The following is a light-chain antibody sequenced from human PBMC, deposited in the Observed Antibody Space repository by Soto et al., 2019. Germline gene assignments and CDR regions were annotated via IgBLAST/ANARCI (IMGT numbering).Light chain of an antibody. CDR3: QKYNSAPQT. Sequence: DIQMTQSPSSLSASVGDRVTITCRASQGIIDYLAWYQQKPGKAPKLLIYAASTLQSGVPSRFSGSGSATYFPLTISGLQPEDVATCFCQKYNSAPQTFGQGNKVEIK. J-gene: IGKJ1*01. V-gene: IGKV1-27*01. CDR2: AAS. CDR1: QGIIDY.